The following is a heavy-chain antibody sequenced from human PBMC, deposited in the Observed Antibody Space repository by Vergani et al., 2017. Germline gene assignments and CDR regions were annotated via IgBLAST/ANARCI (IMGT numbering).Heavy chain of an antibody. CDR1: GFIFSDYY. CDR3: GRKQSPASLMDKPIDI. J-gene: IGHJ5*02. Sequence: VHLVESGGGLVLPGGSLRLSCAASGFIFSDYYMTWIRQTPGKGLEWLAHISDGGETKMYAESLKGRFTVSRDNTKNLLILQMKTLKVDDTATYYCGRKQSPASLMDKPIDIWGQGTLVTVSS. D-gene: IGHD1/OR15-1a*01. CDR2: ISDGGETK. V-gene: IGHV3-11*01.